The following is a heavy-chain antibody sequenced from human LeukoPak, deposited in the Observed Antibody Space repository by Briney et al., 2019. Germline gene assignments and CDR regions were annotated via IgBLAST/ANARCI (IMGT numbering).Heavy chain of an antibody. CDR1: GFTVSSNY. J-gene: IGHJ6*03. Sequence: GGSLRLSCAASGFTVSSNYMSWVRQAPGKGLEWVSVIYSGGSTYYADSVRGRFTISRDNSKNTVYLQMNSLRAEDTAVYYCARDGDTVLTRGYYYYMDVWGKGTTVTVSS. V-gene: IGHV3-66*01. CDR2: IYSGGST. D-gene: IGHD4-23*01. CDR3: ARDGDTVLTRGYYYYMDV.